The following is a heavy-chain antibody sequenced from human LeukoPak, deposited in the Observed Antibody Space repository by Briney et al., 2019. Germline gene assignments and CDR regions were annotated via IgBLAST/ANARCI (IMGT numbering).Heavy chain of an antibody. D-gene: IGHD3-22*01. V-gene: IGHV4-4*07. J-gene: IGHJ5*02. CDR1: GASTSNYY. CDR2: VYPSGST. CDR3: ARQDSSGYYPWFDP. Sequence: SETLSLTCTVSGASTSNYYWSWIRQPAGKGLEWIGRVYPSGSTNYNPSLKSRITMSVDTSTNQFSLQLTSVTAADTAVYYCARQDSSGYYPWFDPWGQGTLVTVSS.